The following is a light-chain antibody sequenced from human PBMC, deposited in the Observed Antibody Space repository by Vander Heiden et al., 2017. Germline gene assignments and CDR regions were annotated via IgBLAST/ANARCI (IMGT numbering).Light chain of an antibody. CDR1: CPTLGSNT. CDR2: SNN. J-gene: IGLJ3*02. V-gene: IGLV1-44*01. CDR3: AGWDDGLNGLV. Sequence: QPVLTHPPSASGRPGQQVTISCSGSCPTLGSNTVNCHQQLQGTAAKRLSESNNQRPSGVPDRFSGSQSGTLASRAISGLQSEDEAEYDGAGWDDGLNGLVFGGGTKLAVL.